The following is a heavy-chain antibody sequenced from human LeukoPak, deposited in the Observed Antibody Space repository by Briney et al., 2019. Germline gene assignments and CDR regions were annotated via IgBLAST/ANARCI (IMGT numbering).Heavy chain of an antibody. CDR2: IYYSGGT. V-gene: IGHV4-59*01. J-gene: IGHJ6*02. CDR1: GDSISGYY. CDR3: ARFCGGDCYSDYYYYGMDV. D-gene: IGHD2-21*02. Sequence: PSETLSLTCTVSGDSISGYYWSWIRQPPGKGLEWIGYIYYSGGTNYNPSLKSRLTISVDTSKNQFSLKVSSVTAADTAVYYCARFCGGDCYSDYYYYGMDVWGQGTTVTVSS.